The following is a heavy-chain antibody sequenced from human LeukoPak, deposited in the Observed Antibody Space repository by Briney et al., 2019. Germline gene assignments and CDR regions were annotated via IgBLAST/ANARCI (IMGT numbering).Heavy chain of an antibody. CDR2: IGTVGDT. J-gene: IGHJ4*02. CDR3: ARVDGLSGNYFFDY. V-gene: IGHV3-13*01. CDR1: GFDFGNYD. D-gene: IGHD6-19*01. Sequence: PGGSLRLSCATSGFDFGNYDVHWVRHATGRGLEWVSAIGTVGDTYSPDSVKGRFTISRDNATNSLHLQMNSLRVGDTTVYYCARVDGLSGNYFFDYWGQGTLVTVSS.